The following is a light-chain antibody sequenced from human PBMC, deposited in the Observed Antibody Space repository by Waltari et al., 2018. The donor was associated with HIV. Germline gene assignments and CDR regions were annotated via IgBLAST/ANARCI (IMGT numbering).Light chain of an antibody. CDR3: QQYGSSPS. CDR1: QSVSSSY. V-gene: IGKV3-20*01. CDR2: GAS. J-gene: IGKJ2*03. Sequence: EIVLTQSAGTLSLSPGERATLSCRASQSVSSSYLAWYQQKPGQAPRLLIYGASSRATGIPDRFSGSGSGTDFTLTISRLEPEDFAVYYCQQYGSSPSFGQWTKLEIK.